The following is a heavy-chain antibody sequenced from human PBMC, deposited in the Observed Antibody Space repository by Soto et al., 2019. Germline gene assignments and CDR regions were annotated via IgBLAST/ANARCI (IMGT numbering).Heavy chain of an antibody. CDR2: MNPNSGNT. CDR1: GYTFTSYD. CDR3: ARGSGWVSVFDY. J-gene: IGHJ4*02. D-gene: IGHD6-19*01. V-gene: IGHV1-8*01. Sequence: ASVKVSCKASGYTFTSYDINWVRQATGQGLEWMGWMNPNSGNTGYAQKFQGRVTITADESTSTAYMELSSLRSEDTAVYYCARGSGWVSVFDYWGQGTLVTVSS.